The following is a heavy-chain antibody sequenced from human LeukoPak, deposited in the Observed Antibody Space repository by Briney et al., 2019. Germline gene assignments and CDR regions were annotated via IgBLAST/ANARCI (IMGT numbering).Heavy chain of an antibody. Sequence: GGSLRLSCAASGFTFSSYSMNWVRQAPGKGLEWVSGIGGGGGSTYYADSVKGRFTISRDSSKNTLYLQMNSLRAEDTAVYYCAKAYGDTYYYYYMDVWGKGTTVTVSS. CDR3: AKAYGDTYYYYYMDV. CDR1: GFTFSSYS. D-gene: IGHD4-17*01. J-gene: IGHJ6*03. CDR2: IGGGGGST. V-gene: IGHV3-23*01.